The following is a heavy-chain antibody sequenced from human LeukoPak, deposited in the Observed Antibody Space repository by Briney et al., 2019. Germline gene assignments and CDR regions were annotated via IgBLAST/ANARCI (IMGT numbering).Heavy chain of an antibody. CDR3: ARGGSGSGYLYYFDY. D-gene: IGHD3-3*01. Sequence: ASVKVSCKASGYTFSAYFIRWVRQAPGQGLEWMGRINVNSGGTYYAQKFQGTVTMTSDTSITTVYMELTRLRSDDTAVYYCARGGSGSGYLYYFDYWGQGTLVTVSS. CDR1: GYTFSAYF. V-gene: IGHV1-2*06. CDR2: INVNSGGT. J-gene: IGHJ4*02.